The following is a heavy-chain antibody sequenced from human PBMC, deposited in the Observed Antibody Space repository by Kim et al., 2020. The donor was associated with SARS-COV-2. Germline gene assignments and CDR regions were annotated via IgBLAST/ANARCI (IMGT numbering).Heavy chain of an antibody. CDR3: ARQSCSSTSCYSFDY. Sequence: PAMRSRVTLSVDPSKNHFSLQLSSVTAADTAVYYCARQSCSSTSCYSFDYWGQGTLVTVSS. J-gene: IGHJ4*02. V-gene: IGHV4-59*08. D-gene: IGHD2-2*02.